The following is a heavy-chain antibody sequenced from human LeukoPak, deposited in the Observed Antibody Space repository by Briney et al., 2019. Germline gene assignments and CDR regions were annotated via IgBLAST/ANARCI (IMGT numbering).Heavy chain of an antibody. CDR2: IYYSGST. V-gene: IGHV4-59*08. CDR1: GGSISSYY. D-gene: IGHD6-13*01. Sequence: PSETLSLTFTVSGGSISSYYWSWIRQPPGKGLEWIGYIYYSGSTNYNPSLKSRVTISVDTSKNQFSLKLSSVTAADTAVYYCARSLLFEQQLANWGQGTLVTVSS. CDR3: ARSLLFEQQLAN. J-gene: IGHJ4*02.